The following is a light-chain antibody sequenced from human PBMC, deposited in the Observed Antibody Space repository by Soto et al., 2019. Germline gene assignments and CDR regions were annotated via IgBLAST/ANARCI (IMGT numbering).Light chain of an antibody. CDR1: QDISNY. Sequence: DIQMTQSPSSLSASVGDRVTITCQASQDISNYLNWYQQKPGKAPKLLIYDASNLETGVPSRFSGSGSGTDFTFTISSLQPEVIATYYCQQYDNPLTFGPGTKVDIK. J-gene: IGKJ3*01. CDR2: DAS. CDR3: QQYDNPLT. V-gene: IGKV1-33*01.